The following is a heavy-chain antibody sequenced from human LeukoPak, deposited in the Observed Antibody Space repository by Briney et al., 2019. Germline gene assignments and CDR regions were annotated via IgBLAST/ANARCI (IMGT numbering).Heavy chain of an antibody. CDR3: ATTRTSGGWSGGWFDP. D-gene: IGHD6-19*01. Sequence: ASVKVSCKVSGYTLTELSMHWVRQALGKGLEWMGGFDPEDGETIYAQKFQGRVTMTEDTSTDTAYMELSSLRSEDTAVYYCATTRTSGGWSGGWFDPWGQGTLVTVSS. CDR1: GYTLTELS. V-gene: IGHV1-24*01. CDR2: FDPEDGET. J-gene: IGHJ5*02.